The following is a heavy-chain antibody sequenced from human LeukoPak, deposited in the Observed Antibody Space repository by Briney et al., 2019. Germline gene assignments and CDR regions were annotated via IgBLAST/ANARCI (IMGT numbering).Heavy chain of an antibody. CDR2: IYSGGRT. J-gene: IGHJ4*02. CDR3: ARESNSGYYLSY. D-gene: IGHD3-22*01. V-gene: IGHV3-66*01. CDR1: GFTVSSNY. Sequence: GGSLRLSCAASGFTVSSNYMSWVRQAPGTGLEWVSVIYSGGRTYYADSVKGRFSISRDNSKNTLYLQMNSLGAEDTAVYYCARESNSGYYLSYWGQGTLVTVSS.